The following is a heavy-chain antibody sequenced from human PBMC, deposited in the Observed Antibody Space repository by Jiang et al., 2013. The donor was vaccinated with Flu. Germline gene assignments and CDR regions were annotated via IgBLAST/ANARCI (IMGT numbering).Heavy chain of an antibody. J-gene: IGHJ4*02. CDR1: GGSIRSDTYY. D-gene: IGHD5-12*01. CDR3: ARAQKYSGFELPYFDY. CDR2: IYYSGSA. V-gene: IGHV4-39*07. Sequence: GLVKPSETLSLTCSVSGGSIRSDTYYWGWIRQPPGKRLEWIGGIYYSGSAYYNPSLSSRVAMSVDTSKNQLSLRLSSLTAADTAVYFCARAQKYSGFELPYFDYWGQGILVTVSS.